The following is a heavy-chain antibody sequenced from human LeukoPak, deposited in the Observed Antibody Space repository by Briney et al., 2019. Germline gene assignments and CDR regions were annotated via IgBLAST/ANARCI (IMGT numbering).Heavy chain of an antibody. CDR2: IWYDGSNK. Sequence: PGGSLRLSCAASGFTFSSYGMHWVRQAPGKGLEWVAVIWYDGSNKYYADSVKGRFTISRDNSKNTLYLQMNSLRAEDTAVYYCALGGYCSGWYYFDYWGQGTLVTVSS. J-gene: IGHJ4*02. D-gene: IGHD6-19*01. CDR1: GFTFSSYG. V-gene: IGHV3-33*01. CDR3: ALGGYCSGWYYFDY.